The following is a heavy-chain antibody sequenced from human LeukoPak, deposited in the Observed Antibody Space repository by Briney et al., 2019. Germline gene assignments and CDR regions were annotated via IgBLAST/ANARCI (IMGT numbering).Heavy chain of an antibody. CDR3: ARQGPEDSSGYYYFDY. Sequence: GESLKISCQGSKDSYDSYWVGWVRQMPGKGLEWMGIIYPGDSDTRNSPSFQGQVTISADKSISTAYLQWSSLKASDTAMYYCARQGPEDSSGYYYFDYWGQGTLVTVSS. V-gene: IGHV5-51*01. CDR2: IYPGDSDT. J-gene: IGHJ4*02. D-gene: IGHD3-22*01. CDR1: KDSYDSYW.